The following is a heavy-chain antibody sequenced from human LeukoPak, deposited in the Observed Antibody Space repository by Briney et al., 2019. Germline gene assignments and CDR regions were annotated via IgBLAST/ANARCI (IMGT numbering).Heavy chain of an antibody. D-gene: IGHD3-16*01. V-gene: IGHV3-74*01. J-gene: IGHJ4*02. CDR3: ARGGRYAYFLDY. CDR1: GFIFSDYW. CDR2: IKSDGSST. Sequence: GESLSLSCAASGFIFSDYWMHWVRQGPGKGLVWVSRIKSDGSSTSYAESVKGRFTISRDNAKNTVYVHMNSLRDEDTAVYYCARGGRYAYFLDYWGQGTLVTVSS.